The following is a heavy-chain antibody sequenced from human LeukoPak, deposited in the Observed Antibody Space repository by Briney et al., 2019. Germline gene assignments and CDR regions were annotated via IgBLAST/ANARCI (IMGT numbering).Heavy chain of an antibody. CDR2: IIPIFGTA. V-gene: IGHV1-69*06. Sequence: GASVKVSCKASGGTFSSYAISWVRQAPGQGLEWMGGIIPIFGTANYAQKFQGRVTITADKSTSTAYMELSSLRSEDTAVYYCASLSRRDYVWGSYRYPYYFDYWGQGTLVTVSS. D-gene: IGHD3-16*02. J-gene: IGHJ4*02. CDR1: GGTFSSYA. CDR3: ASLSRRDYVWGSYRYPYYFDY.